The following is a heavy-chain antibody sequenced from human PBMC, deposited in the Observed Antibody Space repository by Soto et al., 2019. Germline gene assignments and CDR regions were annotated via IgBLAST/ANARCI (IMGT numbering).Heavy chain of an antibody. CDR1: GFTFSSYG. V-gene: IGHV3-30*18. Sequence: PGGSLRLSCAASGFTFSSYGMHWVRQAPGKGLEWVAVISYDGSNKYYADSVKGRFTISRDNSKNTLYLQMNSLRAEDTAVYYCAKDNKVDRDYYYGMDVWGQGTTVTVSS. CDR3: AKDNKVDRDYYYGMDV. CDR2: ISYDGSNK. D-gene: IGHD3-10*01. J-gene: IGHJ6*02.